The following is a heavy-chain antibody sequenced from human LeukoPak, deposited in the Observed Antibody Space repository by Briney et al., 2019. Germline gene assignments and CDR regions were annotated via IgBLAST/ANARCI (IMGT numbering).Heavy chain of an antibody. V-gene: IGHV3-66*01. CDR3: ARDQHGDY. J-gene: IGHJ4*02. CDR2: IYSGGST. CDR1: GFTVSSND. Sequence: GGSLRLSCAASGFTVSSNDMTWVRQAPGKGLKWVSVIYSGGSTYYADSVKGRFTISRDNSKNTLYLQMNSLRAEDTAVYYCARDQHGDYWGQGTLVTVSS.